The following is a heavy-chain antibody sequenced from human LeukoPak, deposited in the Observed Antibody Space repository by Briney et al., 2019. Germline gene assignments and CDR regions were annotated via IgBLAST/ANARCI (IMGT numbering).Heavy chain of an antibody. CDR3: TTDPITIFGVVTDY. D-gene: IGHD3-3*01. CDR1: GFTFSNAW. V-gene: IGHV3-15*07. CDR2: IKSKTDGGTT. Sequence: SGGSLRLSCAASGFTFSNAWMNWVRQAPGKGLEWVGRIKSKTDGGTTDYAAPVKGRFTISRDDSKNTLYLQMNSLKTEDTAVYYCTTDPITIFGVVTDYWGQGTLVTVSS. J-gene: IGHJ4*02.